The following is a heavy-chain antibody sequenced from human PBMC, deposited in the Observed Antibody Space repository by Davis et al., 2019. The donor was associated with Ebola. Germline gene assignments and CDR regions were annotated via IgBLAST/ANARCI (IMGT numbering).Heavy chain of an antibody. Sequence: PGGSLRLSCAASGFTFSSYGMHWVRQAPGKGLEWVAVIWYDGTNKYYADSVKGRFTISRDNSKNTLYLQMDSLRAEDTAVYYCARDGSYSNLDYWGQGTLVTVSS. D-gene: IGHD4-11*01. CDR1: GFTFSSYG. CDR2: IWYDGTNK. V-gene: IGHV3-33*01. CDR3: ARDGSYSNLDY. J-gene: IGHJ4*02.